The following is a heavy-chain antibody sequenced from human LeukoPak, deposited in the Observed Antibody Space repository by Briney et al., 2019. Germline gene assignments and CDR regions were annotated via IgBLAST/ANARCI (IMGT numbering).Heavy chain of an antibody. D-gene: IGHD3-3*02. CDR2: INSDGTST. CDR1: GFTFSGFW. V-gene: IGHV3-74*01. CDR3: GRGHFYAMDV. Sequence: SGGSLRLSCAASGFTFSGFWMHWVRQSPGKGLVWVSRINSDGTSTTYADSVKGRFTISRDNAKNTLFLEMNSLRAEDTAVYSCGRGHFYAMDVWGQGTTVTVS. J-gene: IGHJ6*02.